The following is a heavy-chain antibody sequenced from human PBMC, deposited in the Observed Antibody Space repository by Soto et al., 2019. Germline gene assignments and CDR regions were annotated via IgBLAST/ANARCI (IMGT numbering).Heavy chain of an antibody. V-gene: IGHV3-9*01. CDR1: GFTFDDYA. J-gene: IGHJ5*02. Sequence: PGGSLRLSCAASGFTFDDYAMHWVRQAPGKGLEWVSGVSWNSGSIGYADSVKGRFTISRDNAKNSLYLQMNSLRSEDTAVYYCARDLDYGDYEWFDPSGQGTLVTVSS. CDR2: VSWNSGSI. D-gene: IGHD4-17*01. CDR3: ARDLDYGDYEWFDP.